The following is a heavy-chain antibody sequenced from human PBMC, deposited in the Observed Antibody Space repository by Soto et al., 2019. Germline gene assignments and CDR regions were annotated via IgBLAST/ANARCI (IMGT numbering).Heavy chain of an antibody. D-gene: IGHD1-1*01. CDR3: AADLNWNDFGTIDY. CDR1: GFTFTSSA. CDR2: IVVGSGNT. J-gene: IGHJ4*02. V-gene: IGHV1-58*02. Sequence: GASVKVSCKASGFTFTSSAMQWVRQARGQRLEWIGWIVVGSGNTNYAQKFQERVTITRDMSTSTAYMELSSLRSEDTAVYYCAADLNWNDFGTIDYWGQGTLVTVSS.